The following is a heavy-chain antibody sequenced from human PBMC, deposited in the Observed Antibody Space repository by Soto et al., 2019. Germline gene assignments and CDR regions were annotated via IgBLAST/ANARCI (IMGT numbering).Heavy chain of an antibody. CDR1: GCSISSYY. Sequence: PSETLSLTCTVSGCSISSYYWSWIRQPPGKGLEWIGYIYYSGSTYYNPSLKSRVTISVDTSKNQFSLKLSSVTAADTAVYYCARDEYSYGFFDYWGQGTLVTVSS. J-gene: IGHJ4*02. D-gene: IGHD5-18*01. CDR2: IYYSGST. V-gene: IGHV4-59*01. CDR3: ARDEYSYGFFDY.